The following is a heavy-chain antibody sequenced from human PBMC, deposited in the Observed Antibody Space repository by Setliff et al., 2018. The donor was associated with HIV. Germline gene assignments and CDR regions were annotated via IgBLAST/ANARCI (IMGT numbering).Heavy chain of an antibody. J-gene: IGHJ6*02. CDR2: IIPSGGST. CDR3: ARLGSGWSDSYYYAMDI. V-gene: IGHV1-69*10. D-gene: IGHD6-19*01. Sequence: GASVKVSCKASGGTFSSYAISWVRQAPGQGLEWMGGIIPSGGSTSYAQNFLGRVTMTIDTSTSRAYMELRSLRSDDTAMYFCARLGSGWSDSYYYAMDIWGQGTTVTVSS. CDR1: GGTFSSYA.